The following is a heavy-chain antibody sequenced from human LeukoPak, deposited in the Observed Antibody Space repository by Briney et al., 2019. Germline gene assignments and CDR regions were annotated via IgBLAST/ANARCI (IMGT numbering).Heavy chain of an antibody. CDR2: PYYRSKWYN. CDR3: ARDYGDSPWYFDY. CDR1: GXSVSSNSAA. Sequence: SQTLSLTCAISGXSVSSNSAAWNWIRQSPSRGLECLGRPYYRSKWYNDYAVSVKSRITINPDTSKNQFSLQLNSVTPEDTAVYYCARDYGDSPWYFDYWGQGTLVTVSS. J-gene: IGHJ4*02. V-gene: IGHV6-1*01. D-gene: IGHD4-17*01.